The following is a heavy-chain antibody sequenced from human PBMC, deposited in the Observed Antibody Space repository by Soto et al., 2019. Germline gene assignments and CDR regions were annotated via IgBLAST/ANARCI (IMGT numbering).Heavy chain of an antibody. CDR3: ATLQVSGSYYYYGMDV. V-gene: IGHV1-24*01. Sequence: SAKVSFKVSGYTLTELSMHWVRQAPGKGLEWMGGFDPEDGETIYAQKFQGRVTMTEDTSTDTAYMELSSLRSEDTAVYYCATLQVSGSYYYYGMDVWGQGTTVTVSS. D-gene: IGHD1-26*01. CDR2: FDPEDGET. J-gene: IGHJ6*02. CDR1: GYTLTELS.